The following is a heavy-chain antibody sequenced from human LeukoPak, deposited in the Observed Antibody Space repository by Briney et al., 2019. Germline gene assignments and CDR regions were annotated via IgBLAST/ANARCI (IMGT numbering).Heavy chain of an antibody. CDR3: AELGITMVGGV. Sequence: GESLRLSCAASGFTFTNYGMNWVRQAPGKGLEWVSGITPDAGRTYYADSVKGRFTIYRDNSKNTVYLQMNSLGAEDTAVYYCAELGITMVGGVWGKGTTVTISS. V-gene: IGHV3-23*01. CDR1: GFTFTNYG. CDR2: ITPDAGRT. D-gene: IGHD3-10*02. J-gene: IGHJ6*04.